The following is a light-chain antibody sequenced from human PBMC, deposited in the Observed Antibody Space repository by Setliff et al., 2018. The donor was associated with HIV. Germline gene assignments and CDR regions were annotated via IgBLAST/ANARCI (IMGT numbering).Light chain of an antibody. CDR1: SSDIFYNY. CDR2: DVS. J-gene: IGLJ1*01. V-gene: IGLV2-14*03. Sequence: QSALTQPASVSGSPGQSITISCTGSSSDIFYNYVSWYQQHPGKAPKLIIYDVSNRPSGVSNRFSGSKSGNTASLTISGLQADDEADYYCSSYAGADAFDVFGTGTKVTVL. CDR3: SSYAGADAFDV.